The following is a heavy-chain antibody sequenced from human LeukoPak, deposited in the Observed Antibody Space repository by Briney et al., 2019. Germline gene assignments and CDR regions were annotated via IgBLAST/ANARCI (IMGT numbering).Heavy chain of an antibody. CDR3: ATQPKDIVVIPAAMDY. J-gene: IGHJ4*02. D-gene: IGHD2-2*01. CDR2: MRYDGSNE. V-gene: IGHV3-30*02. Sequence: GGSLRLSCSPSGFTFSSYGMPWIRQAPAKGLVRVTFMRYDGSNEYYADSVKGRFTISRDNSKNTLYLQMNSLRAEDTAVYYCATQPKDIVVIPAAMDYWGQGTLVTVSS. CDR1: GFTFSSYG.